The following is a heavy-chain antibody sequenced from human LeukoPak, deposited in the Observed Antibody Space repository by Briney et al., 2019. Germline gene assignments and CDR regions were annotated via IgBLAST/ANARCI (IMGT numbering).Heavy chain of an antibody. CDR3: ARAIRGSKIASRYYYYYMDV. V-gene: IGHV1-69*13. CDR1: GGTFSGYA. CDR2: IIPIFGTA. Sequence: SVKVSCKASGGTFSGYAISWVRQAPGQGLEWMGGIIPIFGTANYAQKFQGRVTITADESTSTAYMELSSLRSEDTAVYYCARAIRGSKIASRYYYYYMDVWGKGTTVTVSS. D-gene: IGHD3-10*01. J-gene: IGHJ6*03.